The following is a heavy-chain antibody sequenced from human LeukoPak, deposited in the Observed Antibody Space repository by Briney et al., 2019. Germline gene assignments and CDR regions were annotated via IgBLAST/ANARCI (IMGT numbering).Heavy chain of an antibody. CDR1: GFTFSSYA. CDR3: AKDYEYSGSYFP. V-gene: IGHV3-23*01. D-gene: IGHD1-26*01. Sequence: GESLRLSCAASGFTFSSYAMSWVRQAPGKGLEWVSAISGSGGSTYYADSVKGRFTISRDNSKNTLYLQMNSLRAEDTAVYYCAKDYEYSGSYFPWGQGTLVTVSS. J-gene: IGHJ4*02. CDR2: ISGSGGST.